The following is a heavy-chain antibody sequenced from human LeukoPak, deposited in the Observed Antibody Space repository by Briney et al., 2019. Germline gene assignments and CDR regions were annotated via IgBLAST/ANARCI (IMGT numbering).Heavy chain of an antibody. Sequence: GGSLRLSCAASGFTFSSYAMHWVRQAPGKGLEWVAVISYDGSNKYYADSVKGRFTISRDNSKNTLYLQMNSLRAEDTAVYYCARRYDSSGYYLVTGAFDIWGQGTMVTVSS. J-gene: IGHJ3*02. D-gene: IGHD3-22*01. CDR3: ARRYDSSGYYLVTGAFDI. CDR2: ISYDGSNK. V-gene: IGHV3-30-3*01. CDR1: GFTFSSYA.